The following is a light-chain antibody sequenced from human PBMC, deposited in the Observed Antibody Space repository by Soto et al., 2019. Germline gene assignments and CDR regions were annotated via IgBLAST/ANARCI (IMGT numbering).Light chain of an antibody. V-gene: IGKV1-5*03. CDR3: QQYNSYPYT. CDR2: KAS. CDR1: QSISSW. J-gene: IGKJ2*01. Sequence: DIQMTQSPSTLSASVGDRVTITCRASQSISSWLAWYQQKPGKAPKLLIYKASSLESGVPSRFSGGGSGTEFTLTISSLQPDDFATYYCQQYNSYPYTFGQRTRLEIK.